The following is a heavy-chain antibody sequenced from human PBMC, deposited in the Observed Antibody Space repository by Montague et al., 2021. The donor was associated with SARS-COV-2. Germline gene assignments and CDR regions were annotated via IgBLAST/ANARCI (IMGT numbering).Heavy chain of an antibody. CDR3: SRDAEGIAARRSDAFVI. D-gene: IGHD6-6*01. CDR2: LYRGGSA. J-gene: IGHJ3*02. Sequence: SLRLSCAASGFTVRSTYMNCVRQAPWKGLELVSVLYRGGSAYYADSVMGRFTISRDNSKNTLYLQMNSLRAEDTAVYYCSRDAEGIAARRSDAFVIWGHGTMVTVSS. CDR1: GFTVRSTY. V-gene: IGHV3-53*01.